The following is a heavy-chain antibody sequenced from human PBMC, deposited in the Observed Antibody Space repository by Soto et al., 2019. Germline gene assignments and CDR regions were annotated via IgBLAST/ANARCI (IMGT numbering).Heavy chain of an antibody. D-gene: IGHD2-15*01. CDR1: GDSVSSSSVA. CDR3: ARSEEDSDYYYYGLDV. Sequence: SQTLSLTCVISGDSVSSSSVAWNWVRQSPSRGTEWLGRTYYRSRWYSDFAVSVRGRIVINADTSKNQFSLQLNSVTPEDTAVYFCARSEEDSDYYYYGLDVWGQGTTVTVSS. CDR2: TYYRSRWYS. V-gene: IGHV6-1*01. J-gene: IGHJ6*02.